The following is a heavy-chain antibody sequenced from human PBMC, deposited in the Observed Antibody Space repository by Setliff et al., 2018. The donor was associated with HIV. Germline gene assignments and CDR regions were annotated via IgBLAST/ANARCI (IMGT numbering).Heavy chain of an antibody. V-gene: IGHV4-4*07. D-gene: IGHD2-15*01. CDR2: IFSRGTT. Sequence: PSETLSLTCSVSGGSISSYYWNWIRQPAGKGLEWIGRIFSRGTTNYNPSLQSRITMSVDTSKNQFSLKLNSVTAADTAVYYCAREGWSDHYYYYMDVWDKGTTVTVSS. CDR3: AREGWSDHYYYYMDV. CDR1: GGSISSYY. J-gene: IGHJ6*03.